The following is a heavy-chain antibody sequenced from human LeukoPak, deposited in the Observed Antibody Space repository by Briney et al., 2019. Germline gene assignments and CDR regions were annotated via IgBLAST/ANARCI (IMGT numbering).Heavy chain of an antibody. Sequence: SETLSLTCTVSGGSISSSSYYWGWIRQPPGKGLEWIGSIYYSGSTYYNPSLKSRATISVDTSKNQFSLKLSSVTAADTAVYYCARVISNYLSPTSFDYWGQGTLVTVSS. J-gene: IGHJ4*02. CDR2: IYYSGST. CDR1: GGSISSSSYY. CDR3: ARVISNYLSPTSFDY. V-gene: IGHV4-39*07. D-gene: IGHD4-11*01.